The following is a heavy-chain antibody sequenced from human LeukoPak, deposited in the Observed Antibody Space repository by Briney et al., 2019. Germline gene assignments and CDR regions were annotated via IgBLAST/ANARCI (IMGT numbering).Heavy chain of an antibody. CDR1: GGSISSSSYY. CDR2: IYYSGST. V-gene: IGHV4-39*01. CDR3: ATTPMVRDQYYFDY. Sequence: ETLSLTCTVSGGSISSSSYYWGWIRQPPGKGLEWIGSIYYSGSTYYNPSLKSRVTISVDTSKNQFSLKLSSVTAADTAVYYCATTPMVRDQYYFDYWGQGTLVTVSS. D-gene: IGHD3-10*01. J-gene: IGHJ4*02.